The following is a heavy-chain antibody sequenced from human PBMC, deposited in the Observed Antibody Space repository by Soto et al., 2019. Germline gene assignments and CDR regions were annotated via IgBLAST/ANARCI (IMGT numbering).Heavy chain of an antibody. V-gene: IGHV4-59*12. CDR3: ARDRWTRLVPAAIDYYYYYGMDF. CDR2: IYYSGST. CDR1: GGSISSYY. Sequence: SETLSLTCTVSGGSISSYYWSWIRQPPGKGLEWIGYIYYSGSTSYNPSLKSRVTISVDTSKNQFSLKLSSVTAADTAVYYCARDRWTRLVPAAIDYYYYYGMDFWGQGTTVTSP. D-gene: IGHD2-2*02. J-gene: IGHJ6*02.